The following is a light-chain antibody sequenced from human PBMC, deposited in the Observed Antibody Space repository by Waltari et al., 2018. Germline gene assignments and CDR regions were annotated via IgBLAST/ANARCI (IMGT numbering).Light chain of an antibody. CDR3: QQYYSTPPLT. V-gene: IGKV4-1*01. CDR1: QSVLSSSHNKTY. J-gene: IGKJ4*01. Sequence: DIVMTQSPDSLAVSLGEWATINCKSRQSVLSSSHNKTYLAWYQQKPGQPPRLLIYWASTRESGVPDRFSGSGSETDFTLTISSLQAEDVAVYYCQQYYSTPPLTFGGGTKVEIK. CDR2: WAS.